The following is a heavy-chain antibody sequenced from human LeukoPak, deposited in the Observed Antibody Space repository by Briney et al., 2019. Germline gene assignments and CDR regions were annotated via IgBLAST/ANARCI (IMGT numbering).Heavy chain of an antibody. CDR3: TTDWLTDYDFWSGYYQKYYFDY. J-gene: IGHJ4*02. V-gene: IGHV3-15*01. D-gene: IGHD3-3*01. Sequence: GGSLRLSCEASGFTFSYAWMSWVRQAPGKGLEWVGRIKSKTDGGTSDYAAPVKGRFTISRDDSKNTLYLQMNSLKTEDTAVYYCTTDWLTDYDFWSGYYQKYYFDYWGQGTLVTVSS. CDR1: GFTFSYAW. CDR2: IKSKTDGGTS.